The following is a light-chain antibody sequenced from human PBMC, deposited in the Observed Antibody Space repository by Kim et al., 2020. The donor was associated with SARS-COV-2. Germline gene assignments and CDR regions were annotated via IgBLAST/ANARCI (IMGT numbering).Light chain of an antibody. J-gene: IGLJ2*01. V-gene: IGLV3-1*01. CDR1: TLGDKY. Sequence: SYELTQPPSVSVSPGQTASITCSGDTLGDKYASWYQQKPGQSPVVVIYQDKNRPSGIPERFSGSSSGNTATLTISETQAMDEADYYCQAWDSNTVVFGGGTKVTVL. CDR2: QDK. CDR3: QAWDSNTVV.